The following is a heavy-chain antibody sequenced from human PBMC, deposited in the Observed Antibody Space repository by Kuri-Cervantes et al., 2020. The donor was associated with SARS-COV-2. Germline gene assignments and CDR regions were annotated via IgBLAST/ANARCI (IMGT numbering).Heavy chain of an antibody. V-gene: IGHV1-69*06. CDR2: IIPIFGTA. J-gene: IGHJ4*02. D-gene: IGHD2-2*01. CDR1: GGTFSSYA. Sequence: SVKVSCKASGGTFSSYAISWVRQAPGQGLEWMGGIIPIFGTANYAQKFRGRVTITADKSTNKAYMELSSLRSEDTAVYYCARPYCSSTTCYDGTFYSWGQGTLVTVSS. CDR3: ARPYCSSTTCYDGTFYS.